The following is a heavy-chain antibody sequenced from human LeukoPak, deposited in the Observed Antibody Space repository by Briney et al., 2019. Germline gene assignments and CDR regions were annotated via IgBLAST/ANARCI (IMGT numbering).Heavy chain of an antibody. CDR2: ISYDGSNK. Sequence: GGSLRLSCAASGFTFSSYGMHWVRQAPGKGLEWVAVISYDGSNKYYADSVKGRFTISRDNSKNTLYLQMNSLRAEDPAVYYCAKGPDIVVVVAATPNYYMDVWGKGTTVTVSS. D-gene: IGHD2-15*01. CDR1: GFTFSSYG. V-gene: IGHV3-30*18. J-gene: IGHJ6*03. CDR3: AKGPDIVVVVAATPNYYMDV.